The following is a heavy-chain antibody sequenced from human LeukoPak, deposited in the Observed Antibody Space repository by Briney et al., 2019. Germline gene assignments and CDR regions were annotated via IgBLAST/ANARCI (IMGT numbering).Heavy chain of an antibody. D-gene: IGHD2-2*02. CDR2: IYYSGTT. CDR3: ARVGCSSTSCYSPFDY. V-gene: IGHV4-31*03. CDR1: GGSISSCGYY. J-gene: IGHJ4*02. Sequence: PSETLSLTCTVSGGSISSCGYYWSWIRQHPGKGLEWIGYIYYSGTTYSNPSLKSRATITVDTSNNQFSLKLSSMTAADTAVYYCARVGCSSTSCYSPFDYWGQGTLLTVSS.